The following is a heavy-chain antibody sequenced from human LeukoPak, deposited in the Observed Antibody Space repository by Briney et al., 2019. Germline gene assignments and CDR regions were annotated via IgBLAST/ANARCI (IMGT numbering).Heavy chain of an antibody. CDR1: GYTLTELS. D-gene: IGHD1-26*01. V-gene: IGHV1-24*01. CDR2: FDPEDGET. J-gene: IGHJ4*02. Sequence: ASVKVSCKVSGYTLTELSLHWVRQAPGKGLEWMGGFDPEDGETIYAQKFQGRVTMTEDTSTDTAYMELSSLRSEDTAAYYCATVYNLGATWRYFDYWGQGTLVTVSS. CDR3: ATVYNLGATWRYFDY.